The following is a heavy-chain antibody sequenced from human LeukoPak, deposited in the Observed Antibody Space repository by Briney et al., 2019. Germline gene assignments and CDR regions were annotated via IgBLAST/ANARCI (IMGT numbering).Heavy chain of an antibody. Sequence: SETLSLTCAVYGGSFSGYYWSWIRQPPGKGLEWVGEINHSGSTNYNPSLKSRVTISVDTSKNQFSLKLSSVTAADTAVYYCARGLGSGWSDYWGQGTLVTVSS. V-gene: IGHV4-34*01. CDR2: INHSGST. D-gene: IGHD6-19*01. J-gene: IGHJ4*02. CDR1: GGSFSGYY. CDR3: ARGLGSGWSDY.